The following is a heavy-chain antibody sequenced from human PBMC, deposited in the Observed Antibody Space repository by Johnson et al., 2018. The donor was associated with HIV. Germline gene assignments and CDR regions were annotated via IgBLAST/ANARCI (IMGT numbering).Heavy chain of an antibody. J-gene: IGHJ3*02. Sequence: GGLVQPGGSLRLSCAASGFTFSSYWMSWVRQAPGKGLEWVANIKQDGSEKYYEESVKGRFTTSRDNTNNSLYLQMNSLQAEDTACYYCARDQGGSSMRWLQSTGFAFDIWGQGTMLTVSS. CDR3: ARDQGGSSMRWLQSTGFAFDI. CDR2: IKQDGSEK. D-gene: IGHD5-24*01. CDR1: GFTFSSYW. V-gene: IGHV3-7*03.